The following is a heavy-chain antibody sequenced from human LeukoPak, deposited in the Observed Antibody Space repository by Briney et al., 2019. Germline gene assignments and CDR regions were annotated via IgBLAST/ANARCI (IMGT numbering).Heavy chain of an antibody. CDR2: IDYSGGST. CDR3: AVAGYSSGWYPQIAFDI. Sequence: GGSLRLSCTASGFTLSSYEMSWIRQAPGKGLEWVSSIDYSGGSTYYADSVKGRFTISRDNSKNTLYLQMNSLRAEDTAVYYCAVAGYSSGWYPQIAFDIWGQGTMVTVSS. V-gene: IGHV3-23*01. D-gene: IGHD6-19*01. CDR1: GFTLSSYE. J-gene: IGHJ3*02.